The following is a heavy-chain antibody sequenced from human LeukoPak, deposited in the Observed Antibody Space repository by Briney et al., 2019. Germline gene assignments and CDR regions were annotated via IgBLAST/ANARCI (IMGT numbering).Heavy chain of an antibody. CDR3: ARDPGSDSHDWYFDL. CDR2: FYSDGTYT. J-gene: IGHJ2*01. D-gene: IGHD1-26*01. CDR1: GFTLSSYQ. Sequence: PGGSLRLSCAASGFTLSSYQMHRVRQAPGKGLLWVSRFYSDGTYTTCADSVKGRFTVSRDNAKNTLYLQINSLRAEDTAVYYCARDPGSDSHDWYFDLWGRGTLVTVSS. V-gene: IGHV3-74*01.